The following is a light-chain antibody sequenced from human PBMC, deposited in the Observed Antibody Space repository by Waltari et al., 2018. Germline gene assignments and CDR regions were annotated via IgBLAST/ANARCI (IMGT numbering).Light chain of an antibody. CDR3: QQYFAWPPVHT. J-gene: IGKJ2*01. Sequence: EIVMTQSPATLSVSPGERATLSCRASQSVGDNLAWYQRKPGPAPRLLLFGASTRATGIPARFSGSGSGTEFTLTISSLQSEDFATYYCQQYFAWPPVHTFGQGTTLEIK. V-gene: IGKV3-15*01. CDR2: GAS. CDR1: QSVGDN.